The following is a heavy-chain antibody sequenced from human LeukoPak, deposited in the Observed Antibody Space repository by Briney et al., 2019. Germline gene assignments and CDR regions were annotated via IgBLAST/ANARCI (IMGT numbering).Heavy chain of an antibody. J-gene: IGHJ5*02. D-gene: IGHD5-24*01. CDR1: GFTVSSNY. Sequence: GSLRLSCAASGFTVSSNYMSWVRQAPGKGLEWIGSICYSGSTFYNPSLKSRVTLSVDTSKNQFSLELSSVTAADTALYYCARTENYIPEDCFDPWGQGTLVTVSS. CDR3: ARTENYIPEDCFDP. V-gene: IGHV4-59*05. CDR2: ICYSGST.